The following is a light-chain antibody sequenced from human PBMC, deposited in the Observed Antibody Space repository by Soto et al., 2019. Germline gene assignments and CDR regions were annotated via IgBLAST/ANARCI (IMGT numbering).Light chain of an antibody. CDR2: AAS. J-gene: IGKJ5*01. CDR1: QSISSY. CDR3: QQSYSTPIT. V-gene: IGKV1-39*01. Sequence: IQMTQSPSSLSASVGDRVTITCRASQSISSYLNWYQQKPGKAPKLLIYAASSLQSGVPSRFSGSESGTDFTLTISSLQPEDFATYSCQQSYSTPITFGQGTRLEIK.